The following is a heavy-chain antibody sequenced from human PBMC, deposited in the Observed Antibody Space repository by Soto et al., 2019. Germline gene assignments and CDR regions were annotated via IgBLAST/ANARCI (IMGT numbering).Heavy chain of an antibody. CDR1: GFTFDDYA. Sequence: PGGSLRLSCAASGFTFDDYAMHWVRQAPGKGLDWVSGISWNSGTIGYAGSVKGRFTISRDNAKNSLYLQMNSLRAEDTAFYYCAKTPQYSYGSSYFDYWGQGTLVTVSS. V-gene: IGHV3-9*01. CDR2: ISWNSGTI. J-gene: IGHJ4*02. CDR3: AKTPQYSYGSSYFDY. D-gene: IGHD5-18*01.